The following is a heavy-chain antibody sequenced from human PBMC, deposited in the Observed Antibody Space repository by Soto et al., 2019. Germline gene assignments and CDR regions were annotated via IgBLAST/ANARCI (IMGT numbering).Heavy chain of an antibody. CDR1: GGSISSYF. V-gene: IGHV4-4*07. CDR2: IYASGST. CDR3: ARDVYGSTTSGYYYYGMDV. J-gene: IGHJ6*02. Sequence: SESLSLACTDCGGSISSYFWSWIRQPAGKGLEWVGRIYASGSTNYNPSLESRVTMSVDTSKNQFSLKVSPVTAADTAVYYCARDVYGSTTSGYYYYGMDVWGQGTTVTVSS. D-gene: IGHD2-2*01.